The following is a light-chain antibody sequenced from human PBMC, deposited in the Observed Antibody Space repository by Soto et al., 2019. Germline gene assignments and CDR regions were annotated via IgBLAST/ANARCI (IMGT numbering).Light chain of an antibody. V-gene: IGKV3-15*01. CDR2: GAS. CDR3: QQSNNWPQT. J-gene: IGKJ1*01. CDR1: QSVSSN. Sequence: EIVMTQSPATLSVSPGERATLSCRASQSVSSNLAWYQQKPGQAPRLLIYGASTRATGIPARFSGSGSGTEFTLTISSLQSEDIAGYYCQQSNNWPQTFGQGTKVEIK.